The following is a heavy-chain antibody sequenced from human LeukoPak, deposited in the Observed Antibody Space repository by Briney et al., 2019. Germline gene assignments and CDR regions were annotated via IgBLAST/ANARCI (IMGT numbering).Heavy chain of an antibody. Sequence: PGGSLRLSCVASGFTFNNYSMNWVRQAPGKGLEWVSSISSSSTYIYHADSVKGRFTISRDNAKNSLYLQMNSLRAEDTAVYYCARDSGIYRTIDYWGQGTLATVSS. D-gene: IGHD1-26*01. CDR3: ARDSGIYRTIDY. CDR2: ISSSSTYI. V-gene: IGHV3-21*01. CDR1: GFTFNNYS. J-gene: IGHJ4*02.